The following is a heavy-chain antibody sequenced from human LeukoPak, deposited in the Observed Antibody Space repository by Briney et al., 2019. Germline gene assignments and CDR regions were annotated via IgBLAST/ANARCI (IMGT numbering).Heavy chain of an antibody. V-gene: IGHV4-4*02. D-gene: IGHD6-19*01. CDR3: ARDLGNRYSSGPNFGY. CDR2: IYHSGST. J-gene: IGHJ4*02. Sequence: SGTLSLTCAVSGGSISSNNWWSWVRQPPGKGLEWIGEIYHSGSTNYNTSLKSRVTISVDTSKNQFSLKLSSVTAADTAVYYCARDLGNRYSSGPNFGYWGQGTLVTVSS. CDR1: GGSISSNNW.